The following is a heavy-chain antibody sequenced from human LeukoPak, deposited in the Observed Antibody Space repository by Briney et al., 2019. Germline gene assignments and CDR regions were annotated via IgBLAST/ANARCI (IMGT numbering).Heavy chain of an antibody. V-gene: IGHV3-23*01. D-gene: IGHD2-8*01. Sequence: GGSLRLSSAASGFTFSSYVMHWVRQAPGKGLEWVSAVSDSGGSTFYADSVKGRFTISRDNSKNTLYLQMNSLRAEDTAVYYCVKKGLGYCSNGVCHFDYWGQGTLVTVSS. CDR3: VKKGLGYCSNGVCHFDY. CDR2: VSDSGGST. CDR1: GFTFSSYV. J-gene: IGHJ4*02.